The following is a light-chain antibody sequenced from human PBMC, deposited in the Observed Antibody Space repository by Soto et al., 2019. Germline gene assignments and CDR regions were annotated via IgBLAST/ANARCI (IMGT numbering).Light chain of an antibody. J-gene: IGKJ3*01. CDR1: QSVSSIY. CDR3: QHYGRSPGVT. CDR2: GAA. Sequence: EIVLTQSPGTLSLSPGERATLSCRASQSVSSIYLAWYQQKPGQAPRLLIYGAASRAAGVPDRFSGSGSGTDFTLTISRLEPEDFAVFYCQHYGRSPGVTFGPGTKVNIK. V-gene: IGKV3-20*01.